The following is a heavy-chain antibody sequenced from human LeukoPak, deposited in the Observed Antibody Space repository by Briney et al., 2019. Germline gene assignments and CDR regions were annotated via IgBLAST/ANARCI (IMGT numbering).Heavy chain of an antibody. J-gene: IGHJ3*02. V-gene: IGHV3-53*01. Sequence: GGSLRLSCVASGFTVSSNYMSWVRRAPGKGLERVSVIYSGGSTYYADSVKGRFTISRDNSKNTLYLQMNSLRAEDTAVYYCARFYAFDIWGQGTMVTVSS. CDR1: GFTVSSNY. CDR3: ARFYAFDI. CDR2: IYSGGST.